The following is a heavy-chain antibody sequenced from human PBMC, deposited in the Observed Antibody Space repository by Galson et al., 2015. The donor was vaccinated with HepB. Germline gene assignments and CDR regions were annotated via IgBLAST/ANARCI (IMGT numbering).Heavy chain of an antibody. Sequence: SLRLSCAASGFTFSSYWMSWVRQAPGKGLEWVAVISYDGSNKYYADSVKGRFTISRDNSKNTLYLQMNSLRAEDTAVYYCAKDSRPNFGLHWYFDLWGRGTLVTVSS. CDR1: GFTFSSYW. D-gene: IGHD3-10*01. CDR3: AKDSRPNFGLHWYFDL. J-gene: IGHJ2*01. V-gene: IGHV3-30*18. CDR2: ISYDGSNK.